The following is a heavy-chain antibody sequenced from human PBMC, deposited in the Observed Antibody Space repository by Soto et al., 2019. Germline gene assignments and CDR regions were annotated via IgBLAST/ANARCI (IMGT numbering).Heavy chain of an antibody. Sequence: QVQLQESDPGLVKPSETLSLTCTVSGGSISSYYWSWIRQPPGKGLEWIGYIYYSGSTNYNPSLKSRVTISVDTSKNQFSLKLSSVTAADTAVYYCARDRDSSGTDYWGQGTLVTVSS. D-gene: IGHD3-22*01. CDR2: IYYSGST. CDR3: ARDRDSSGTDY. CDR1: GGSISSYY. J-gene: IGHJ4*02. V-gene: IGHV4-59*01.